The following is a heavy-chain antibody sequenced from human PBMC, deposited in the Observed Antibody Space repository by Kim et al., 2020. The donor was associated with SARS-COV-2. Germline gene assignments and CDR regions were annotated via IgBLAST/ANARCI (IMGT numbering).Heavy chain of an antibody. CDR1: GYTFTSYI. Sequence: ASVKVSCKASGYTFTSYIMNWVRQAPGQGLEWVGWINTNTRNPTYAQGFTGRFVFSLDTSVSTAYLQISSLKAEDTAVCYCARGPYYYDNSGYYYFDYWGQGTLVTVSS. CDR3: ARGPYYYDNSGYYYFDY. J-gene: IGHJ4*02. CDR2: INTNTRNP. D-gene: IGHD3-22*01. V-gene: IGHV7-4-1*02.